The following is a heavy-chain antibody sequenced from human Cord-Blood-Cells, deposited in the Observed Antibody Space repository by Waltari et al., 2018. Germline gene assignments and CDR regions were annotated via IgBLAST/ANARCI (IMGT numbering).Heavy chain of an antibody. CDR2: IIPIFGTA. D-gene: IGHD3-10*01. V-gene: IGHV1-69*06. J-gene: IGHJ4*02. CDR1: GGTFSSYA. Sequence: QVQLVQSGAEVKKPGSSVKVSCKASGGTFSSYAIRWVRQAPGQGFEWMGWIIPIFGTANYAKKFQGRVTITADKSTSTAYMELSSLRSEDTAVYYCAISRTYYYGSGSYYSDYWGQGTLVTVSS. CDR3: AISRTYYYGSGSYYSDY.